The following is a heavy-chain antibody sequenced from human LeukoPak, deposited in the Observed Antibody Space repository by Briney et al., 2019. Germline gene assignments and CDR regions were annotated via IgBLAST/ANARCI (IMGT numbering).Heavy chain of an antibody. V-gene: IGHV1-2*02. CDR2: INPNSGGT. J-gene: IGHJ5*02. Sequence: GASVKVSCKASGYTFTGYYMHWVRQAPGQGLEWMGWINPNSGGTNYAQKFQGRVTMTRDTSISTAYMELSRLRSDDTAVYYCARDWDSSGWYPTWFDPWGQGTLVTVSS. D-gene: IGHD6-19*01. CDR3: ARDWDSSGWYPTWFDP. CDR1: GYTFTGYY.